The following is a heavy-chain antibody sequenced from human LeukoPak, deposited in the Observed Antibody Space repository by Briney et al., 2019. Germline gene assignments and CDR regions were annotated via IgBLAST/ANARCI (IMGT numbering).Heavy chain of an antibody. V-gene: IGHV4-61*02. CDR2: IYTSGST. CDR3: ARDVGPDRALDY. CDR1: GGSISSGSYY. D-gene: IGHD4/OR15-4a*01. J-gene: IGHJ4*02. Sequence: SQTLSLTCTVSGGSISSGSYYWSWIRQPAGKGLEWIGRIYTSGSTNYNPSLKGRVTISVDTSKNQFSLKLSSVTAADTAVYYCARDVGPDRALDYWGQGTLVTVSS.